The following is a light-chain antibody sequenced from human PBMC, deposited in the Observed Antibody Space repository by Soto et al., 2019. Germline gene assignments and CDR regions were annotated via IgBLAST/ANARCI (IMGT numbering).Light chain of an antibody. V-gene: IGLV2-14*01. CDR1: SSDVGTYDY. CDR3: SSYSSSRTLSV. CDR2: EVT. J-gene: IGLJ3*02. Sequence: QSVLTQPASVSGSPGQSITISCTGTSSDVGTYDYVSWYQQHPGKAPKLMIYEVTNRPSGVSNRFSGSKSGNTASLTISGLRAEDEADYYCSSYSSSRTLSVFGGGTKVTAL.